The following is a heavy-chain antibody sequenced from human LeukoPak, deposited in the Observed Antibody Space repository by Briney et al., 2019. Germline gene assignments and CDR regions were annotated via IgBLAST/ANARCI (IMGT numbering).Heavy chain of an antibody. J-gene: IGHJ4*02. CDR1: GGSISSYY. CDR3: ARSCSSGYYCY. V-gene: IGHV4-4*07. CDR2: IYTRGST. D-gene: IGHD3-22*01. Sequence: PSETLSLTCIVSGGSISSYYWSWIRQPAGKGLEWIGRIYTRGSTTFHPSLKSRVTRSLDTSQNQFSLKLSSVTAADTAVYYCARSCSSGYYCYWGQGTLVTVSS.